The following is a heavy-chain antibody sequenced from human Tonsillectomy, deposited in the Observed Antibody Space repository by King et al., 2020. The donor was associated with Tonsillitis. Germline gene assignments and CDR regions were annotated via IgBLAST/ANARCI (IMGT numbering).Heavy chain of an antibody. J-gene: IGHJ4*02. D-gene: IGHD6-13*01. CDR3: ATESHASEYSSNWYAPFDY. CDR1: GFTFSSYP. V-gene: IGHV3-30*04. CDR2: ISYDGSNK. Sequence: VQLVESGGGVVQPGRFLRLSCAASGFTFSSYPMHWVRQAPGKGLNWVAVISYDGSNKYYADSVKGRFTISRDNSKNTLFLQMSSLRTEDTAVYYCATESHASEYSSNWYAPFDYWGQGTLVTVSA.